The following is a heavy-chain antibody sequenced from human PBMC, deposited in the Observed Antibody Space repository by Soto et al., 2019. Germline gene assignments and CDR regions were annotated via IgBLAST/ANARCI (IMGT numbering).Heavy chain of an antibody. CDR1: GGSFSGYY. CDR2: IYHSGST. V-gene: IGHV4-34*01. J-gene: IGHJ4*02. Sequence: NPSETLSLTCAVYGGSFSGYYWSWIRQPPGKGLEWIGEIYHSGSTNYNPSLKSRVTISVDTSKNQFSLKLSSVTAADTAVYYCARGSPYSGYAWWGQGTLVTVSS. D-gene: IGHD5-12*01. CDR3: ARGSPYSGYAW.